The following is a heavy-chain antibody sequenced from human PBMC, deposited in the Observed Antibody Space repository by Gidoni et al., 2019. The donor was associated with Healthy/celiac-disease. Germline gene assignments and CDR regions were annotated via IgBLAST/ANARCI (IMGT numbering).Heavy chain of an antibody. CDR1: GFTFSSYG. D-gene: IGHD5-18*01. Sequence: QVQLVESGGGVVQPGRSLRLSCAASGFTFSSYGMHWVRQAQGKGLEWVAVIGYDGSNKYYADSVKGRFTISRDNSKNTLYLQMNSLRAEDTAVYYCARDWVDTAMVYYYYGMDVWGQGTTVTVSS. J-gene: IGHJ6*02. V-gene: IGHV3-33*01. CDR3: ARDWVDTAMVYYYYGMDV. CDR2: IGYDGSNK.